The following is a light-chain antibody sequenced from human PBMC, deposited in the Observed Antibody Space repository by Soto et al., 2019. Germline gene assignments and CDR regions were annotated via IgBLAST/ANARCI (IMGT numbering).Light chain of an antibody. Sequence: QSVLTQPASVSGSPGQSITISCTGTSSDVGGYNYVSWYQQHPGKAPKLMIYDVSNRPSGVSNRFSGSKSGNTASLTISGLQAEDKADYYCSSYTSSSTRVFGTGTKLTVL. J-gene: IGLJ1*01. CDR3: SSYTSSSTRV. CDR1: SSDVGGYNY. CDR2: DVS. V-gene: IGLV2-14*01.